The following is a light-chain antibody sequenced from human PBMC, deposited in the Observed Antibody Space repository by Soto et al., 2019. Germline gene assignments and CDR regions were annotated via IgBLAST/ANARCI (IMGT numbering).Light chain of an antibody. J-gene: IGKJ4*01. Sequence: DIQMTQSPSSLSASVGDRVTITCRASQSISSYLHWYQQKPGKAPKLLIYAAASLQSGVPSRFSGSGAGTDFTLTISSLQPEDFATYYCQRSFSTPLTFGGGTKVEIK. CDR3: QRSFSTPLT. V-gene: IGKV1-39*01. CDR2: AAA. CDR1: QSISSY.